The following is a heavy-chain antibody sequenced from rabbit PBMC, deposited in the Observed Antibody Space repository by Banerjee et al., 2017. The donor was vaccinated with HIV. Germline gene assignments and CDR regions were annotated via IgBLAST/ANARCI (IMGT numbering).Heavy chain of an antibody. CDR3: ARRTSSNYYSTYFNL. J-gene: IGHJ4*01. D-gene: IGHD8-1*01. CDR2: IYGGGSDNA. Sequence: QSLEESGGDLVKPGASLTLTCTASGFSFSSSYYMCWVRQAPGKGLEWIACIYGGGSDNAHYASWAKGRFTISKTSSTTVTLQMTSLTAADTATYFCARRTSSNYYSTYFNLWGQGTLVTVS. V-gene: IGHV1S40*01. CDR1: GFSFSSSYY.